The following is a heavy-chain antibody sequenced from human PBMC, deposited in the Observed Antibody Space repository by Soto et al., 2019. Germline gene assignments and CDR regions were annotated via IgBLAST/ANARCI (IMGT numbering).Heavy chain of an antibody. CDR1: GDSISSGDYF. J-gene: IGHJ5*02. D-gene: IGHD2-2*01. V-gene: IGHV4-30-4*02. CDR2: IYRGGST. Sequence: SETLSLTCTVSGDSISSGDYFWSWIRQPTGKVLERIGYIYRGGSTYNNPSLRSRVNISADTSRNQFSLKLTSATAANTAISYCARGVVLPPSTPIRPCFDPWCQGTLETVSS. CDR3: ARGVVLPPSTPIRPCFDP.